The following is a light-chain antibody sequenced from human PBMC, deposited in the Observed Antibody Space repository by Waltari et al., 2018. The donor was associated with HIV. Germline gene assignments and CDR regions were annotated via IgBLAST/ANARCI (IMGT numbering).Light chain of an antibody. CDR3: QVWDSSSDHPV. CDR2: YDS. Sequence: SYVLTQPPSVSVAPGKTARITCGGNNIGSKSVHWYQQKPGQAPVLVIYYDSDRPSGIPEGFAGSNSGNTATLTISGVEAGDEADYYCQVWDSSSDHPVFGTGTKVTVL. CDR1: NIGSKS. V-gene: IGLV3-21*04. J-gene: IGLJ1*01.